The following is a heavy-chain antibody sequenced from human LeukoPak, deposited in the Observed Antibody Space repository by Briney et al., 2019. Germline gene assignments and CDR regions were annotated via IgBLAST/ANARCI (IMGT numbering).Heavy chain of an antibody. J-gene: IGHJ3*02. CDR1: GYTFTSYV. D-gene: IGHD6-19*01. Sequence: ASVKVSCKASGYTFTSYVINWVRQATGQGLEWMGWMNPNSGNTGYAQKFQGRVTMTRNTSISTAYMELSSLRSEDTAVYYCARVRYSSGWYDAFDIWGQGTMVTVSS. CDR3: ARVRYSSGWYDAFDI. CDR2: MNPNSGNT. V-gene: IGHV1-8*01.